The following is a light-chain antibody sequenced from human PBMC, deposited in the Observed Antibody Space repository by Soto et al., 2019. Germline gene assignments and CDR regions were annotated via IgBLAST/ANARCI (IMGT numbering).Light chain of an antibody. V-gene: IGKV3-11*01. CDR3: QQRSNWQFT. CDR1: QSVSSY. CDR2: DAS. J-gene: IGKJ4*01. Sequence: EIVLTQSPATLSLSPGERATLSCRASQSVSSYLAWYQQKPGQAPRLLIYDASTRATGIPARFSGSGSGTDFTLTISSLEPEDFAVYYCQQRSNWQFTFGGGTKVEIK.